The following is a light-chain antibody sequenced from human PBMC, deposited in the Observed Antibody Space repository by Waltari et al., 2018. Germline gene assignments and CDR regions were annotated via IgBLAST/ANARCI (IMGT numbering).Light chain of an antibody. Sequence: DIVLTQSPGTLPLSPGERATLSCRASQSVSSSYLAWYQQKPGQAPRLLTYGASSRANGIPDRFSGSGSGTDFTLTISRLEPEDFAVYYCQQYGSSPGTFGQGTKVEIK. J-gene: IGKJ1*01. V-gene: IGKV3-20*01. CDR1: QSVSSSY. CDR3: QQYGSSPGT. CDR2: GAS.